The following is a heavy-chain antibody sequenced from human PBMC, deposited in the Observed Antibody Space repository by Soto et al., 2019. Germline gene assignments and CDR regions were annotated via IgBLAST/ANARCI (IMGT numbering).Heavy chain of an antibody. CDR1: GDNVSTNSAG. V-gene: IGHV6-1*01. CDR2: TYYRSKWYN. J-gene: IGHJ4*02. D-gene: IGHD1-1*01. Sequence: PSQTLSLTCVISGDNVSTNSAGWNWIRQSPSRGLEWLGRTYYRSKWYNDYALSVKSRITVHPDTSKNQFSLQLKSVTPDDTGVYYCVRNSWNAPPAFDFWGQGSQVTVSS. CDR3: VRNSWNAPPAFDF.